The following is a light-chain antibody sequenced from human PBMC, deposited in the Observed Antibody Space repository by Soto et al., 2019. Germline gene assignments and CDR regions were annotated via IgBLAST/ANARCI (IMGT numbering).Light chain of an antibody. CDR1: SSDVGGYNY. CDR2: EVN. V-gene: IGLV2-8*01. Sequence: QSALTQPPSASGSPGQSVTISCTGTSSDVGGYNYVSWYQQHPGKAPKLVIFEVNKRPSGVPDRFSGSKSGNTASLTVSGLQTEDEADYYCNSYAGSNNVVFGTGTKLTVL. CDR3: NSYAGSNNVV. J-gene: IGLJ1*01.